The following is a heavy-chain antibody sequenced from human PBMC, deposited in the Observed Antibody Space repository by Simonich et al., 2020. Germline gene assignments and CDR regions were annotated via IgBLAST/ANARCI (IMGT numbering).Heavy chain of an antibody. CDR3: ARDSSYYAFDI. D-gene: IGHD5-12*01. CDR2: ISSSSSTI. J-gene: IGHJ3*02. V-gene: IGHV3-48*01. Sequence: EVQLVESGGGLVQPGGSLRLSCAASGFTFSSYSMNWVRQAPGKGLEWVSDISSSSSTIYYADSGKGRFTISRDNAKNSLHLQMNSLRAEDTAVYYCARDSSYYAFDIWGQGTMVTVSS. CDR1: GFTFSSYS.